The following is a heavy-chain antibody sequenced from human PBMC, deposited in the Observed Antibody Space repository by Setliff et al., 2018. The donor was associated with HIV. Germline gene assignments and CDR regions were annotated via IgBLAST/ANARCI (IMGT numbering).Heavy chain of an antibody. CDR2: IVLMSNTA. Sequence: SVKVSCKASGDTFTSYVISWVRQAPGQGLEWMGGIVLMSNTADYAPKFQGRVTMTEDTSTDTAYMELSSLRSEDTAVYYCAMKESSWNIYWGQGTLVTVS. CDR1: GDTFTSYV. V-gene: IGHV1-69*06. J-gene: IGHJ4*02. CDR3: AMKESSWNIY. D-gene: IGHD6-13*01.